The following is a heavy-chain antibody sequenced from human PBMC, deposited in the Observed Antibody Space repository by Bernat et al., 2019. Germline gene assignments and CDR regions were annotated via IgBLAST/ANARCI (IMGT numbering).Heavy chain of an antibody. D-gene: IGHD6-13*01. CDR1: GFTFSSYA. CDR3: AKRYSTSWYVEQ. V-gene: IGHV3-23*01. CDR2: ITESGGNQ. Sequence: EVQLSESGGGLVQPGGSLRLSCAASGFTFSSYAMSWARQAPGKGLEWVAGITESGGNQYYADSVKGRFTISRDNSKNTLYLQINSLRAEDTAVYYCAKRYSTSWYVEQWGQGTLVTVSS. J-gene: IGHJ1*01.